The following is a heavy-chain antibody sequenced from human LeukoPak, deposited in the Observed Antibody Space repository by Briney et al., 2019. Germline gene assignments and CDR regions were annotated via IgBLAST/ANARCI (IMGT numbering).Heavy chain of an antibody. CDR3: STWRCILLWAFFDY. Sequence: SVKLSCKASGGTFTSYAISWVRQAPGPGLEWMGGIITIFGTANYAQKFQGRVTITAVESTSTAYMQLRSLRSADPAVFYCSTWRCILLWAFFDYWGQGTLVSVSS. CDR1: GGTFTSYA. CDR2: IITIFGTA. D-gene: IGHD5-18*01. V-gene: IGHV1-69*13. J-gene: IGHJ4*02.